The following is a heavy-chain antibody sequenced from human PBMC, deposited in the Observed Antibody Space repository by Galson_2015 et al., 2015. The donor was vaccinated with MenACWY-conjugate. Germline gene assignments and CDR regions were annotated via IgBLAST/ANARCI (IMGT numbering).Heavy chain of an antibody. Sequence: SLRLSCAAAGFTFSSHSMNWVRRAPGKGLEWVSYISSNSDTIYYADSVRGRFTISRDTAKNTLYLQMNSLTDEDTAVYYCARDPSPTAYWYFDLWGRGTLVTVSS. CDR1: GFTFSSHS. CDR3: ARDPSPTAYWYFDL. J-gene: IGHJ2*01. CDR2: ISSNSDTI. V-gene: IGHV3-48*02.